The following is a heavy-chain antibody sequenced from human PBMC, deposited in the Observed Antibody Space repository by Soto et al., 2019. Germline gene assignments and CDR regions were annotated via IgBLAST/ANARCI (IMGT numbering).Heavy chain of an antibody. V-gene: IGHV1-2*04. CDR1: GYTFTGYY. CDR2: INPNSGGT. Sequence: ASVKVACKASGYTFTGYYMHWVRQAPGQGLEWMGWINPNSGGTNYAQKFQGWVTMTRDTSISTAYMELSRLRSDDTAVYYCARQNRVCSGGSCYSSEGYYFDYWGQGTLVTVSS. J-gene: IGHJ4*02. D-gene: IGHD2-15*01. CDR3: ARQNRVCSGGSCYSSEGYYFDY.